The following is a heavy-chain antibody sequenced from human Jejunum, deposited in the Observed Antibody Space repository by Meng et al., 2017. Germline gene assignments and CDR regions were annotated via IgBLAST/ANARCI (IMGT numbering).Heavy chain of an antibody. CDR3: AHSSSSSSFGFDY. CDR1: AASVTNDNW. Sequence: QGQLQEAGPGLVKPSGTLSLTCSVSAASVTNDNWWSWVRQPPGKGLEWIGEIFHTGIINYNPSLKSRVTISLDKSKNQLYLNLNSVTAADTAVYYCAHSSSSSSFGFDYWGQGTLVTVSS. CDR2: IFHTGII. J-gene: IGHJ4*02. V-gene: IGHV4-4*02. D-gene: IGHD6-6*01.